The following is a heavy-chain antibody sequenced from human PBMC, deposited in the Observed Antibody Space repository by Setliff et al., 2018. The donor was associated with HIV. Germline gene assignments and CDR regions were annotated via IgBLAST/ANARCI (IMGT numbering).Heavy chain of an antibody. Sequence: ASVKVSCKASGYTFTSYAMHWVRQAPGQGLEWMGWINAGNGNTKYSQKFQGRVTITRDTSASTAYMELSSLRSEDTAVYYCARLNRWSIAVAGTHLYYYGMDVWGQGTTVTVSS. D-gene: IGHD6-19*01. CDR1: GYTFTSYA. J-gene: IGHJ6*02. CDR2: INAGNGNT. CDR3: ARLNRWSIAVAGTHLYYYGMDV. V-gene: IGHV1-3*01.